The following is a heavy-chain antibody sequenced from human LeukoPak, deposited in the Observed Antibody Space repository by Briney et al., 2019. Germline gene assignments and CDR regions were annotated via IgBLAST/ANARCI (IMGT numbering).Heavy chain of an antibody. V-gene: IGHV3-15*07. CDR2: IKSEIDGGAT. CDR1: GFNFHNDW. J-gene: IGHJ4*02. D-gene: IGHD1-26*01. CDR3: VRDLGGRSGH. Sequence: GGSLRLSCAASGFNFHNDWMNWVRQAPGKGLEWDGRIKSEIDGGATDYAAPVKGRFTISRDDSENTLYLQMNSLKTEDTAVYYCVRDLGGRSGHWGQGTLVTVSS.